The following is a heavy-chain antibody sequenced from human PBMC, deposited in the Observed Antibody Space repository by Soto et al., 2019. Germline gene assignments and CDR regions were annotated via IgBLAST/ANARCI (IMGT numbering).Heavy chain of an antibody. D-gene: IGHD3-3*01. V-gene: IGHV3-30*18. CDR1: GFSFSSFG. Sequence: PGGSLRLSFAASGFSFSSFGMHWVRQAPGKGPEGVAFMSYHGINKYYGDSVRGRFTISRDNSNNTLFLQMNSLRAEDTAVYYCAKDVASVTIFGVGLRRPDHWGQGSLVTVSS. J-gene: IGHJ4*02. CDR2: MSYHGINK. CDR3: AKDVASVTIFGVGLRRPDH.